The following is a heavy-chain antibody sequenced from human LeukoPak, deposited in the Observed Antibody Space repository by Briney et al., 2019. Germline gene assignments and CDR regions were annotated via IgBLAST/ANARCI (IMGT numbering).Heavy chain of an antibody. J-gene: IGHJ4*02. CDR3: ARAGAAAATDY. CDR2: FYNSGST. Sequence: SETLSLTCTVSGGSISGFYWSWIRQPPGKGLEWIAYFYNSGSTNYNPSLKSRVTISVDKSKNQFSLKLSSVTAADTAVYYCARAGAAAATDYWGQGTLVTVSS. CDR1: GGSISGFY. D-gene: IGHD6-13*01. V-gene: IGHV4-59*12.